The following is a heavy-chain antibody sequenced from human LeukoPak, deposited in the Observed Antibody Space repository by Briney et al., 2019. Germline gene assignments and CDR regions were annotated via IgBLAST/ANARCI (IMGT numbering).Heavy chain of an antibody. CDR2: IIPILGIA. CDR1: GGTFSSYA. V-gene: IGHV1-69*04. Sequence: GASVKVSCKASGGTFSSYAISWVRQAPGQGLEWMGRIIPILGIANYAQKFQGRVTITADKSTSTAYMELSSLRSEDTAVYYCAKDGSRRDYSDSSGHIDYWGQGTLVTVSS. J-gene: IGHJ4*02. D-gene: IGHD3-22*01. CDR3: AKDGSRRDYSDSSGHIDY.